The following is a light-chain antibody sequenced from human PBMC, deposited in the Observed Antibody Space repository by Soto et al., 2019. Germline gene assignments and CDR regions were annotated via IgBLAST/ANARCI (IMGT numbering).Light chain of an antibody. CDR1: QGITTD. Sequence: DIXXXXXPXSLSASVGDRVTITCRASQGITTDFAWYQQKPGKAPKRLIYAAASLQSGVPSRFSGSGSGTEFTLTISSLQPEDFATYYCLQYYSYPYTFGQGTKLEIK. CDR3: LQYYSYPYT. CDR2: AAA. V-gene: IGKV1-17*01. J-gene: IGKJ2*01.